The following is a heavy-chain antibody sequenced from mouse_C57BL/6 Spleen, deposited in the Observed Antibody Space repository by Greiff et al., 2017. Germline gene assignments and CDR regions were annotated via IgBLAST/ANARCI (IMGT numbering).Heavy chain of an antibody. D-gene: IGHD2-12*01. J-gene: IGHJ4*01. Sequence: EVQLQQSGPELVKPGASVKISCKASGYTLTDYYMNWVKQSHGKSLEWIGDINPNNGGTSYNQKFKGKATLTVDKSSSTAYMELRSLTSEDSAVYYCARDYTPYYYAMDYWGQGTSVTVSS. V-gene: IGHV1-26*01. CDR1: GYTLTDYY. CDR3: ARDYTPYYYAMDY. CDR2: INPNNGGT.